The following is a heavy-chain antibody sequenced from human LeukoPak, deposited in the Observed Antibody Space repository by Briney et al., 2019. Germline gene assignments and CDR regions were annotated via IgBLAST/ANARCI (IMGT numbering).Heavy chain of an antibody. CDR3: ATPSTYYYDSSGYYKY. CDR2: IIPIFGTA. J-gene: IGHJ4*02. D-gene: IGHD3-22*01. V-gene: IGHV1-69*06. Sequence: SVKVSCKASGGTFSSYAISWVRQAPGQGLEWMGGIIPIFGTANYAQKFQGRVTITADKSTSTAYMELSSLRSEDTAVYYCATPSTYYYDSSGYYKYWGQGTLVTVSS. CDR1: GGTFSSYA.